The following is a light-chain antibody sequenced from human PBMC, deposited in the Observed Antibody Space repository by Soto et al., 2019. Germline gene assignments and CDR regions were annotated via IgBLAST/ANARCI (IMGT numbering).Light chain of an antibody. CDR2: DAS. Sequence: EFGLTQSPGTLSLSPGERASLSCRASRTVRNNYLAWYQPKPGQAPRLLLYDASSRATGIPDRFRAGGSGTDLPITISRLEPDHFAVYYCQHYNHWPPLFGQGTKVDI. CDR3: QHYNHWPPL. CDR1: RTVRNNY. J-gene: IGKJ1*01. V-gene: IGKV3-20*01.